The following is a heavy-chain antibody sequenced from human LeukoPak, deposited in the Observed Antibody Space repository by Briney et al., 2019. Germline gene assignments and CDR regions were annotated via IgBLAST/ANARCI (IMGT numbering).Heavy chain of an antibody. CDR2: ISYDGSNK. Sequence: PGGSLRLSCAASGFTFSSYGMHWVRQAPGKGLEWVAVISYDGSNKYYADSVKSRFTISRDNSKNTLYLQMNSLRAEDTAVYYCAKSRPTYCSSTSCYIDYWGQGTLVTVSS. CDR3: AKSRPTYCSSTSCYIDY. J-gene: IGHJ4*02. V-gene: IGHV3-30*18. CDR1: GFTFSSYG. D-gene: IGHD2-2*02.